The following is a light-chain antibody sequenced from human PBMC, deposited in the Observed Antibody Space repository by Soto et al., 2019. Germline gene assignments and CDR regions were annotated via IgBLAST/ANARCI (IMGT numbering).Light chain of an antibody. Sequence: DIQMTQSPSSLSASIGDRVTISCRASQSISTYLNWYQQKPGKAPKLLIYGASSLQSGVPSRFSGSGSGTDFTLTISSLQPEDFATYYCQQSYSVLWTFGQGTKVEI. CDR3: QQSYSVLWT. J-gene: IGKJ1*01. CDR1: QSISTY. V-gene: IGKV1-39*01. CDR2: GAS.